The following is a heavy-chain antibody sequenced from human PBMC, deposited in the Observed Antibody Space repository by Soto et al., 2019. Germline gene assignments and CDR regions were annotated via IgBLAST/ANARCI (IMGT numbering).Heavy chain of an antibody. Sequence: GGSLRLSCAASGFTFSSYAMSWVRQAPGKGLEWVSAISGSGGSTYYADSVKGRFTISRDKSMNTLYLQMNSLRAEDTAVYYCAKDPRIAVAGGYYYYYYGMDVWHQGTTVTVSS. V-gene: IGHV3-23*01. J-gene: IGHJ6*02. CDR1: GFTFSSYA. CDR2: ISGSGGST. CDR3: AKDPRIAVAGGYYYYYYGMDV. D-gene: IGHD6-19*01.